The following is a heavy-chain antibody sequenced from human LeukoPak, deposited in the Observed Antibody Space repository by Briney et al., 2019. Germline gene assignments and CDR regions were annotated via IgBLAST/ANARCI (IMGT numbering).Heavy chain of an antibody. J-gene: IGHJ5*02. D-gene: IGHD2-2*01. CDR1: GFIVSSKY. CDR3: AGGPKQQLLWGRASNGFDP. V-gene: IGHV3-66*01. Sequence: GGSLRLSCAASGFIVSSKYMSWVRLAPGKGLEWVSVIYSGGSTHYADSVEGRFTISRDNSKNMLYLQMNSLRAEDTAVYYCAGGPKQQLLWGRASNGFDPWGQGTLVTVSS. CDR2: IYSGGST.